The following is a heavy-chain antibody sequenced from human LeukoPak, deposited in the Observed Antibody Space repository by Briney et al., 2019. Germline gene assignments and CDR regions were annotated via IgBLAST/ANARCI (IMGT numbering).Heavy chain of an antibody. CDR1: GFTFSSYW. J-gene: IGHJ4*02. V-gene: IGHV3-7*01. D-gene: IGHD3-10*01. Sequence: PGGSLRLSCAASGFTFSSYWMSWVRQAPGKGLEWVANIKQDGSEKYYVDSVKGRFTISRDNAKNSLYLQMNSPRAEDTAVYYCASSLWFGEFFDYWGQGTLVTVSS. CDR2: IKQDGSEK. CDR3: ASSLWFGEFFDY.